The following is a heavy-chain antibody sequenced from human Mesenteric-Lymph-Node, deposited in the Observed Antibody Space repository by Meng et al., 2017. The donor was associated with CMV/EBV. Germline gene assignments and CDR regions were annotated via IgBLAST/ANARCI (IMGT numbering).Heavy chain of an antibody. J-gene: IGHJ6*02. CDR2: IYYSGST. V-gene: IGHV4-61*01. CDR1: GGSVSSGSYY. CDR3: ARGVTSGFYYNGLDV. Sequence: SETLSLTCTVSGGSVSSGSYYWSWIRQPPGKGLEWIGYIYYSGSTNYNPSLKSRVTISVDTSKNQFSLKLSSVTAADTAVYYCARGVTSGFYYNGLDVWGQGTTVTVSS. D-gene: IGHD5-18*01.